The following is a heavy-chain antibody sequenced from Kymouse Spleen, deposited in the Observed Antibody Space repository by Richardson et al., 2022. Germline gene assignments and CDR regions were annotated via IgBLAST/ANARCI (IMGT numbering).Heavy chain of an antibody. D-gene: IGHD1-7*01. CDR3: ARAAGTREDY. CDR1: GGSFSGYY. Sequence: QVQLQQWGAGLLKPSETLSLTCAVYGGSFSGYYWSWIRQPPGKGLEWIGEINHSGSTNYNPSLKSRVTISVDTSKNQFSLKLSSVTAADTAVYYCARAAGTREDYWGQGTLVTVSS. J-gene: IGHJ4*02. CDR2: INHSGST. V-gene: IGHV4-34*01.